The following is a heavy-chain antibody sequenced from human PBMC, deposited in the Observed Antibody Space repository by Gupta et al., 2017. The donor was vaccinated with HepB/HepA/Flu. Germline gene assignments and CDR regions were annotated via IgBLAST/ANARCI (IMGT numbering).Heavy chain of an antibody. J-gene: IGHJ4*02. Sequence: QLQLQESGPGLVKPSETLSLTCTVSGGSISSRSYYWGWIRQPPGKGLEWIGSIYYSGSTYYNPSLKSRVTISVDTSKNQFSLKLSSVTAADTAVYYCARMGMSSSYWFDYWGQGTLVTVSS. CDR1: GGSISSRSYY. CDR3: ARMGMSSSYWFDY. V-gene: IGHV4-39*01. CDR2: IYYSGST. D-gene: IGHD6-6*01.